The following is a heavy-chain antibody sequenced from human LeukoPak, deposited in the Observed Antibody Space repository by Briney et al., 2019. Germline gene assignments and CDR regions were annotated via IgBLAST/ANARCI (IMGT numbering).Heavy chain of an antibody. CDR2: ISYNGDT. CDR3: ARRADYGNSYFDS. D-gene: IGHD4-17*01. J-gene: IGHJ4*02. V-gene: IGHV4-39*01. CDR1: GDSINNSPYF. Sequence: PSETLSLTCVVSGDSINNSPYFWGWVRQPPGKGLEWVASISYNGDTYFNPSLKSRLIVSADTSKNQFRLSSVTAADTAIYFCARRADYGNSYFDSWGQGALVTVSS.